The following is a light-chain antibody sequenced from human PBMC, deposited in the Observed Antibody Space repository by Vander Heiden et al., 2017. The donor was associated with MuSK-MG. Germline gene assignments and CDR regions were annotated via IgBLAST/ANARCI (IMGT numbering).Light chain of an antibody. V-gene: IGKV1-39*01. Sequence: DIQMTQSPSSLSASVGDRVTITCRASQNIDNYLSWYQQKAGEAPKLLINAAPTLQNGVPSRFSGSGSGTVFTLTISGLLPEDLATYYCQQSDSRLITFGQGTRLDIK. CDR2: AAP. J-gene: IGKJ5*01. CDR1: QNIDNY. CDR3: QQSDSRLIT.